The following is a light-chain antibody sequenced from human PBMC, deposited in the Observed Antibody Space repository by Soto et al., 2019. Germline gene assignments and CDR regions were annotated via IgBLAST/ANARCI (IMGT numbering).Light chain of an antibody. CDR3: QQCNSYPCI. J-gene: IGKJ2*02. CDR2: RAS. V-gene: IGKV1-5*03. Sequence: DIQMTQSPSTLSASVGDRVTITCRASQSIRSWLSWYQQKPGKAPKLLIYRASTVVSWVPSRFSGSGSGTKFTPTFTSPLPVYFATYSSQQCNSYPCIFGRWTNQEIK. CDR1: QSIRSW.